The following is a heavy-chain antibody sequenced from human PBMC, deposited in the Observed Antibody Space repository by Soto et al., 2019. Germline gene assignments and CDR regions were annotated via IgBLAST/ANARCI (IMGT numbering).Heavy chain of an antibody. CDR1: GGSISSGDYY. V-gene: IGHV4-30-4*01. CDR2: IYYSGST. J-gene: IGHJ2*01. Sequence: QVQLQESGPGLVKPSQTLSLTCTVSGGSISSGDYYWSWIRQPPGKGLEWIGYIYYSGSTYYNPSLKSRVTISVDTSKNQFSLKLSSVTASETVVYYCARVGPEGDGYPIWYFDLWGRGTLVTVSS. D-gene: IGHD2-21*01. CDR3: ARVGPEGDGYPIWYFDL.